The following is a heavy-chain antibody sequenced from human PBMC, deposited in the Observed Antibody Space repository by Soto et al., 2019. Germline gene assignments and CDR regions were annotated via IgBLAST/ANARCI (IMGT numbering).Heavy chain of an antibody. J-gene: IGHJ3*02. CDR1: GGTFSSYA. CDR2: IIPIFGTA. D-gene: IGHD5-18*01. Sequence: SVKVSCKASGGTFSSYAISWVRQAPGQGLEWMGGIIPIFGTANYAQKFQGRVTITVDESTSTAYMELSSLRSEDTAVYYCARVIKSGYSYGNDAFDIWGQGTMVTVSS. CDR3: ARVIKSGYSYGNDAFDI. V-gene: IGHV1-69*13.